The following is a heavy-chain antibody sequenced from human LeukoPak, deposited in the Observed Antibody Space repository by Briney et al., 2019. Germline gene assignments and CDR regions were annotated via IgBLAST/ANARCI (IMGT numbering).Heavy chain of an antibody. CDR2: INPNSGGT. CDR1: GYTFTGYY. Sequence: ASVKVSCKASGYTFTGYYMHWVRQAPGQWLEWMGWINPNSGGTNYAQKFQGRVTMTRDTSISTAYMELSRLRSDDTAVYYCARGSYGYSGSYYRLDYWGQGTLLTVSS. V-gene: IGHV1-2*02. CDR3: ARGSYGYSGSYYRLDY. D-gene: IGHD1-26*01. J-gene: IGHJ4*02.